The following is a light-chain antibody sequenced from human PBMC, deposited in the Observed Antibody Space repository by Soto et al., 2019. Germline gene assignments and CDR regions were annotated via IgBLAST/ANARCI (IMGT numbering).Light chain of an antibody. Sequence: QSALTQPPSASGSPGQSATTSCTGTSSDVGGYNYVSWYQQHPGKAPKLIIYEVTKRPSGVPDRFSGSKSGNTASLTVSGLQAEDEADYYCSSYSGTNNVVFGGGTKLTVL. CDR2: EVT. J-gene: IGLJ2*01. V-gene: IGLV2-8*01. CDR3: SSYSGTNNVV. CDR1: SSDVGGYNY.